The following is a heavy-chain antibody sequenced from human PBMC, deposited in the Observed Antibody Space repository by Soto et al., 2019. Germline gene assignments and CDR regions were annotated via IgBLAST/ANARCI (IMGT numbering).Heavy chain of an antibody. Sequence: PGGSLRLSCAASGFTFSSYGMHWVRQAPGKGLEWVAVISYDGSNKYYADSVKGRFTISRDNSKNTLYLQMNSLRAEDTAVYYCAKLVLSLAYYDFWSGYFDYWGQGTLVTVSS. V-gene: IGHV3-30*18. CDR2: ISYDGSNK. D-gene: IGHD3-3*01. CDR3: AKLVLSLAYYDFWSGYFDY. J-gene: IGHJ4*02. CDR1: GFTFSSYG.